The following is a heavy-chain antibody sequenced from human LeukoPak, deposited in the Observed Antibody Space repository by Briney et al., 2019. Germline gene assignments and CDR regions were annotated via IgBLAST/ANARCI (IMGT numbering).Heavy chain of an antibody. J-gene: IGHJ4*02. CDR1: GGSFSGYY. V-gene: IGHV4-34*01. D-gene: IGHD3-10*01. Sequence: SETLSLTCVVYGGSFSGYYWSWIRQPPGKGLEWIGEINHSGSTNYNPSLKSRVTISVDTSKNQLSLKLSSVTAADTAVYYCARDYYGSGSYPSWGQGTLVTVSS. CDR3: ARDYYGSGSYPS. CDR2: INHSGST.